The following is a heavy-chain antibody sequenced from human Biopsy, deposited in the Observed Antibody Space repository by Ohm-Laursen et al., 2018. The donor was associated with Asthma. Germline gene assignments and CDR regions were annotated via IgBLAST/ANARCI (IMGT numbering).Heavy chain of an antibody. D-gene: IGHD5-12*01. J-gene: IGHJ4*02. Sequence: LRLSCTAPGFTFSDYYMSWIRQPPGKGLEWIAYIFYSGATNYNPALKSRVAQSIDTSKSQFSLRLNSLSAADTAVYYCARGTIVAGIDYWGRGTLVTVSS. CDR3: ARGTIVAGIDY. V-gene: IGHV4-59*01. CDR2: IFYSGAT. CDR1: GFTFSDYY.